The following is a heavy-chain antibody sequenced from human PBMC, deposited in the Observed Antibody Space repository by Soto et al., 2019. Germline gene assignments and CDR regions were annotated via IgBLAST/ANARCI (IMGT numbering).Heavy chain of an antibody. Sequence: EVQLGGSGGGLVQPGGALRLSCAASGFTLKKYWMSWVRQAPGKGLEWVANIRQDGSGVDYVDSVEGRFTISRDNAKNSLYLQMNSLRAEDTAVYYCARAGFWGQGTLVIVSS. CDR3: ARAGF. J-gene: IGHJ4*02. CDR1: GFTLKKYW. CDR2: IRQDGSGV. V-gene: IGHV3-7*04.